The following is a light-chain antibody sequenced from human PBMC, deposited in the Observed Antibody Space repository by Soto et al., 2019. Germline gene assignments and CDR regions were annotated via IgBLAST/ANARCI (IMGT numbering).Light chain of an antibody. J-gene: IGKJ1*01. CDR2: GAS. V-gene: IGKV3-20*01. CDR1: QSVSSSY. Sequence: IVLTQSPGTLSLPPGERATLSCRASQSVSSSYLAWYQQKPGQAPRLLIHGASNRATGIPDRFSGSGSGTDFTLTISRLEPEDFAVYYCHQYGTSPWTCGQGTKVDIK. CDR3: HQYGTSPWT.